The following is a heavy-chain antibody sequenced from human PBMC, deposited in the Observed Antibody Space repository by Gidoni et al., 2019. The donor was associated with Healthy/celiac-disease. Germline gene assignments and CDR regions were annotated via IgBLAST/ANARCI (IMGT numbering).Heavy chain of an antibody. CDR2: IYSGGST. CDR3: AREGAEGPYSYGYCTYFDY. D-gene: IGHD5-18*01. V-gene: IGHV3-53*01. Sequence: EVQLVESGGGLIQPGGSLSLSCAASGFTVSSNYMSWVRQAPGKGLEWVSVIYSGGSTYYADSVKGRFTISRDNSKNTLYLQMNSLRAEDTAVYYCAREGAEGPYSYGYCTYFDYWGQGTLVTVSS. J-gene: IGHJ4*02. CDR1: GFTVSSNY.